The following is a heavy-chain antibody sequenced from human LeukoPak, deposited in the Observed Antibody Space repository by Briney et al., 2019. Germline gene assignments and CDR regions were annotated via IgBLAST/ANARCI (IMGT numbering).Heavy chain of an antibody. CDR2: INPSSGST. Sequence: ASVKVSCKASGYTFTSYYLHWVRQAPGQGLEWMGIINPSSGSTRYAQKFQGRVTMIRDTSTSTVYMELSSLRSEDTAVYYCAREQVGGNSFRYFDYWGQGTLVTVSS. CDR1: GYTFTSYY. CDR3: AREQVGGNSFRYFDY. J-gene: IGHJ4*02. V-gene: IGHV1-46*01. D-gene: IGHD4-23*01.